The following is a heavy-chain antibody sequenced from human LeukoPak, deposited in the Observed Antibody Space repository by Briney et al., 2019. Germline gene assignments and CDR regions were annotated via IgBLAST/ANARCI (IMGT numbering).Heavy chain of an antibody. CDR2: ISWNSGSI. D-gene: IGHD5-18*01. V-gene: IGHV3-9*01. CDR3: AKASSHAMVLPFDY. CDR1: GFTFDDYA. Sequence: PGRSLRLSCAASGFTFDDYAMHWVRLAPRKGLEWVSGISWNSGSIDYSDSVKGRFTISRDNSKNTLYLQMNSLRAEDTAVYYCAKASSHAMVLPFDYWGQGTLVTVSS. J-gene: IGHJ4*02.